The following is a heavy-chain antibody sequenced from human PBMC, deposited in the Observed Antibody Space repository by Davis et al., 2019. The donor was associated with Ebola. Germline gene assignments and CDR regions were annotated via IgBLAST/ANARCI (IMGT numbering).Heavy chain of an antibody. Sequence: GESLKISCAASGFTFSTYAMSWVRQAPGRVPEWVSGIGSDGINKDYADSVKGRFTISRDNSKNTMSLQMNGLTVEDTAVYYCARKEGGPNPFDYWGQGTLVTVSS. CDR2: IGSDGINK. D-gene: IGHD3-16*01. CDR3: ARKEGGPNPFDY. CDR1: GFTFSTYA. J-gene: IGHJ4*02. V-gene: IGHV3-23*01.